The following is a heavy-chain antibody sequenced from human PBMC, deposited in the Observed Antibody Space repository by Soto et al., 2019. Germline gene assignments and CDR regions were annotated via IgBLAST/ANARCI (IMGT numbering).Heavy chain of an antibody. CDR2: ISYDGSNK. CDR1: GFTFSSYA. CDR3: ARAIAYYYGMDV. D-gene: IGHD3-22*01. J-gene: IGHJ6*02. V-gene: IGHV3-30-3*01. Sequence: GGSLRLSCAASGFTFSSYAMHWVRQAPGKGLEWVAAISYDGSNKYYADSVKGRFTISRDNSKNTLYLQMNSLRAEDTAVYYCARAIAYYYGMDVWGQGTTVTVSS.